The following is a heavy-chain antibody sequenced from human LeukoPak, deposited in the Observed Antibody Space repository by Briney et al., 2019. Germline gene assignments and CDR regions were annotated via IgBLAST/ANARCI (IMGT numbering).Heavy chain of an antibody. D-gene: IGHD5-24*01. CDR1: GYSISSAYY. V-gene: IGHV4-38-2*01. Sequence: SETLSLTCAVSGYSISSAYYWGWIRQPPGKGLEGIGIIFHSGGAFYNPSLKSRVTISVDTSKNEFSLKVSSVTAADTAVYYCARVRGGIEGYNSLVDYWGQGTLVTVSS. CDR2: IFHSGGA. CDR3: ARVRGGIEGYNSLVDY. J-gene: IGHJ4*02.